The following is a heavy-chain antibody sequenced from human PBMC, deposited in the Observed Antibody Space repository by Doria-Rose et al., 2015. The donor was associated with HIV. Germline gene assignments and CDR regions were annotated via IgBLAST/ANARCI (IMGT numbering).Heavy chain of an antibody. CDR3: ASFDYDSSGYIDY. J-gene: IGHJ4*02. CDR1: GFTFSDFY. D-gene: IGHD3-22*01. V-gene: IGHV3-11*04. CDR2: ISSSSIAI. Sequence: QVQLVQSGGGLAKPGGSLRLSCAASGFTFSDFYMTWIRQVPGKGLEWVSYISSSSIAIFYADSVKGRFTISRDNAQNSLYLQMNSLRAEDTAVYYCASFDYDSSGYIDYWGQGTLVTVSS.